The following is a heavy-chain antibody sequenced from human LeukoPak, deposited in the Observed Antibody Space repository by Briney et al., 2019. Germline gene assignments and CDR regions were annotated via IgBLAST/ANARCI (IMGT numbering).Heavy chain of an antibody. D-gene: IGHD4/OR15-4a*01. CDR3: ARDYGA. J-gene: IGHJ5*02. Sequence: GGSLRLSCAASGFTFSSSAMSWVRRAPGKGLEWVSAISGSGGSTYYADSVRGRFTISRDNAKNTLYLQMNSLRADDTAVYYCARDYGAWGQGTLVTVSP. CDR1: GFTFSSSA. V-gene: IGHV3-23*01. CDR2: ISGSGGST.